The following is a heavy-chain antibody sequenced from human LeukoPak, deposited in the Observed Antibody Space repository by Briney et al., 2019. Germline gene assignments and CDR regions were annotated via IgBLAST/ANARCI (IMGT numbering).Heavy chain of an antibody. CDR2: ISSSGRNR. J-gene: IGHJ6*03. Sequence: GGALRLSCAASGFTFSDYYINWIRQAPGKGLEWVSYISSSGRNRNYADSVKGRFTISRDNAKNSLYLQMNSLRAEDTAVYYCAKGYGWEASYYYYYMDVWGKGTTVTISS. V-gene: IGHV3-11*04. D-gene: IGHD1-26*01. CDR1: GFTFSDYY. CDR3: AKGYGWEASYYYYYMDV.